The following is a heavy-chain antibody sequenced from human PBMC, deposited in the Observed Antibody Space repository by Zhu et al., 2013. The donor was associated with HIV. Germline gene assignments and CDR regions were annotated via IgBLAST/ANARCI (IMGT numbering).Heavy chain of an antibody. Sequence: QVQLMQSGPEVKRPGSSVRVSCQASGVKLKFHAISWIRQAPGQGLEWLGSILPALASTKYGRNFQGRVTMTTDTSTSTAYMELRSLRSDDTAVYYCARAKNYYDSIGPLGWFDPWGQGTLVTVSS. CDR1: GVKLKFHA. V-gene: IGHV1-69*09. D-gene: IGHD3-22*01. CDR3: ARAKNYYDSIGPLGWFDP. CDR2: ILPALAST. J-gene: IGHJ5*02.